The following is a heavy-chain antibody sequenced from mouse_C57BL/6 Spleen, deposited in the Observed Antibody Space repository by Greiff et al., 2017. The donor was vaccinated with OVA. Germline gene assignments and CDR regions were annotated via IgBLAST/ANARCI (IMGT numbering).Heavy chain of an antibody. J-gene: IGHJ1*03. Sequence: VKLQESGAELARPGASVKLSCKASGYTFTSYGISWVKQRTGQGLEWIGEIYPRSGNTYYNEKFKGKAPLTADKSSSTAYMELRSLTSEDSEVYFCARELTVVATRYFDVWGTGTTVTVSS. CDR2: IYPRSGNT. CDR3: ARELTVVATRYFDV. D-gene: IGHD1-1*01. CDR1: GYTFTSYG. V-gene: IGHV1-81*01.